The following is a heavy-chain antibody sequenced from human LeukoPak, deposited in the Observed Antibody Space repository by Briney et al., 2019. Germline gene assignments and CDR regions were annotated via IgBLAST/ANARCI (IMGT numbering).Heavy chain of an antibody. V-gene: IGHV1-69*13. Sequence: SVKVSCKASGGTFSSYAISWVLQAPGHGLEWMGGIIPIFGTATYAQRFQGRVTITADESTTTAYMELSSLGSEDTAVYYCARGPDTAMVDRGDYWGQGTLVTVSS. CDR1: GGTFSSYA. D-gene: IGHD5-18*01. CDR2: IIPIFGTA. J-gene: IGHJ4*02. CDR3: ARGPDTAMVDRGDY.